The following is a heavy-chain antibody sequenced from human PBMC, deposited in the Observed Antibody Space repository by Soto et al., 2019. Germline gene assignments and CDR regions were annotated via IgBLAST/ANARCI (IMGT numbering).Heavy chain of an antibody. J-gene: IGHJ5*02. V-gene: IGHV1-69*13. D-gene: IGHD6-13*01. CDR3: ARAATHGSSWYFWFDP. CDR1: GGTFSSHA. CDR2: IIPMFGTT. Sequence: ASVKVSCKTSGGTFSSHAINWVRQAPGQGLEWMGGIIPMFGTTNYAQKFKGRVTISADESTSTAYMELSSLRSEDAAVYYCARAATHGSSWYFWFDPWGQGTLVTVSS.